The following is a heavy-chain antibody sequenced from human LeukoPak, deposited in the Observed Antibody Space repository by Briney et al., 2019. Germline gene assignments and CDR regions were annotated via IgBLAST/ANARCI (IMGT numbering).Heavy chain of an antibody. V-gene: IGHV3-30-3*01. CDR3: ARDPATVVANY. CDR1: GFTFSSYD. CDR2: ISYDGSNK. Sequence: GGPLRLSCAASGFTFSSYDMSWVRQAPGKGLEWVAVISYDGSNKYYADSVKGRFTISRDNSKNTLYLQMNSLRAEDTAVYYCARDPATVVANYWGQGTLVTVSS. D-gene: IGHD4-23*01. J-gene: IGHJ4*02.